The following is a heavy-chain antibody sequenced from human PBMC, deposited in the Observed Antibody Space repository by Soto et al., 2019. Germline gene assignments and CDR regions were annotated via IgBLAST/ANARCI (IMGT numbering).Heavy chain of an antibody. CDR3: ASVYSSSWWGRFDY. CDR2: IYYSGST. V-gene: IGHV4-39*01. D-gene: IGHD6-13*01. CDR1: GGSISSSSYY. J-gene: IGHJ4*02. Sequence: SETLSLTCTVSGGSISSSSYYWGWIRQPPGKGLEWIGSIYYSGSTYYNPSLKSRVTISVDTSKNQFSLKLSSVTAADTAVYYCASVYSSSWWGRFDYWGQGTLVTVSS.